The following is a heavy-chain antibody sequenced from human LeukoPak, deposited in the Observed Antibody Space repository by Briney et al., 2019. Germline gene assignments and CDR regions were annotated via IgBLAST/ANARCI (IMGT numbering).Heavy chain of an antibody. CDR3: ARRMTGDYGGDFDY. V-gene: IGHV5-51*01. Sequence: GESLKISCKGSGYSFTSYSIGWVRRLPGKGRGWMGIIYPGDSDTRYSPSFQGQVTISADKSISTAYLQWSSLKASDTAMYYCARRMTGDYGGDFDYWGQGTLVTVSS. J-gene: IGHJ4*02. D-gene: IGHD4-17*01. CDR2: IYPGDSDT. CDR1: GYSFTSYS.